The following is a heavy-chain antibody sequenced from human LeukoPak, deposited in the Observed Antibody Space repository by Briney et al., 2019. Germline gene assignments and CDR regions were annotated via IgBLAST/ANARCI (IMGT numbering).Heavy chain of an antibody. J-gene: IGHJ5*02. Sequence: ASVKVSCKASGYTFTSYGISWVRHAPGQGLEWMGRISAYNGNTNYAHKFQGRVTMTTDTSTSTACMELRSLRSDDTAVYYCARSTVTTFGVDWFDPWGQGTLVTVSS. CDR1: GYTFTSYG. CDR2: ISAYNGNT. D-gene: IGHD4-17*01. CDR3: ARSTVTTFGVDWFDP. V-gene: IGHV1-18*01.